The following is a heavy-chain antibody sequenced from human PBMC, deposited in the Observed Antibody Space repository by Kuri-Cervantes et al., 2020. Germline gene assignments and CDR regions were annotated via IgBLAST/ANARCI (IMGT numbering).Heavy chain of an antibody. CDR3: ARAPGLFWSGYFGKFYFDS. CDR1: GRSLSGYY. J-gene: IGHJ4*02. D-gene: IGHD3-3*01. CDR2: INHSGST. Sequence: SSAAYGRSLSGYYWSVIRPPPGKGLGWVGEINHSGSTNYNPSLQSRVTISGDTSTNPFSMKLSSVTSADTAVYYCARAPGLFWSGYFGKFYFDSWGRGTLVTDSS. V-gene: IGHV4-34*01.